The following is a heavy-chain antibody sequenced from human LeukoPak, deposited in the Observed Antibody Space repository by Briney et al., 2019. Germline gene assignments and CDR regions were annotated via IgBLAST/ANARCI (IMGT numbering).Heavy chain of an antibody. CDR1: GYTFTGYY. V-gene: IGHV1-2*02. CDR2: INPNSGGT. Sequence: ASVKVSCKASGYTFTGYYINWVRQAPGQGLEWMGWINPNSGGTNYAQNFQGRVTMTRDTSISTAYMELSRLRSDDTAMYYCAREHSSSSGKVFDYWGQGTLVTVSS. J-gene: IGHJ4*02. D-gene: IGHD6-6*01. CDR3: AREHSSSSGKVFDY.